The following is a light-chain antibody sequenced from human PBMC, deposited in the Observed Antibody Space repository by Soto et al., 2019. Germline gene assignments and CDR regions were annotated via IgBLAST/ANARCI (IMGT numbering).Light chain of an antibody. J-gene: IGLJ2*01. CDR2: EVN. CDR3: SSYTTSSTPWI. CDR1: SSDVGGYDY. Sequence: QSALTQPASVSGSPGQSITISCSGTSSDVGGYDYVSWYQQHPGKAPKLMIYEVNNRPSGVSNRFSGSKSGNTASLTISGLQAEDEADYYCSSYTTSSTPWIFGGGTQLTV. V-gene: IGLV2-14*01.